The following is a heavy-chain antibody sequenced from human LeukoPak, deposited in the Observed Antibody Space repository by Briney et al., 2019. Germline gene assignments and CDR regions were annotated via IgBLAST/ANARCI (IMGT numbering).Heavy chain of an antibody. CDR3: ARQVLIVGGRYGMDV. Sequence: ASLRVSSKASGYTLNISGICWVRQAPGQGVERRGWIRPYRGDTEYAQKIQGRVSMTTDTSTSTAYIELRSLRSDDTAVYYCARQVLIVGGRYGMDVWGQGTTVTVSS. CDR1: GYTLNISG. J-gene: IGHJ6*02. V-gene: IGHV1-18*01. D-gene: IGHD3-22*01. CDR2: IRPYRGDT.